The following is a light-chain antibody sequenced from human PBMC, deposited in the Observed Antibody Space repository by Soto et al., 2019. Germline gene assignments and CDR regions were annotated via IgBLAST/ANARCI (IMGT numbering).Light chain of an antibody. V-gene: IGLV1-51*01. CDR1: SSNIGGNS. CDR3: GSWDSSLSAYV. J-gene: IGLJ1*01. CDR2: DDN. Sequence: VVTQPPSVSAAPGQKVTISCSGRSSNIGGNSVSWYQQLPGTAPKLLIYDDNKRPSGIPARFSGSKSGTSATLGITGFQTGDEADYYCGSWDSSLSAYVFGTGTKLTVL.